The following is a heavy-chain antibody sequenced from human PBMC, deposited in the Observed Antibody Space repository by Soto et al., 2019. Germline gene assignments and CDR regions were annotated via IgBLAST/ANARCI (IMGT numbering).Heavy chain of an antibody. Sequence: ASVKVSCKASGYTFTSYAMHWVRQAPGQRLEWMGWINAGNGNTKYSQKFQGRVTITRDTSASTAYMELSSLRSKDTAVYYCARALYYDSSGYHYYYYYGMDVWGQGTTVTVSS. CDR3: ARALYYDSSGYHYYYYYGMDV. V-gene: IGHV1-3*01. J-gene: IGHJ6*02. CDR2: INAGNGNT. D-gene: IGHD3-22*01. CDR1: GYTFTSYA.